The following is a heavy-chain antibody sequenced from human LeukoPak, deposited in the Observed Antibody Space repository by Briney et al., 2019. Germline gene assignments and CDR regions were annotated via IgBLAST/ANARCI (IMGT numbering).Heavy chain of an antibody. Sequence: PGGPLRLSCAASGFTFSSYAMSWVRQPPGKGLEWVAAISNGKTYYADSVRGRFAISRDDSTNTVYLHMNSLRDEDTALYHCVREAGYCAPVCVKTNWFDPWGQGTLVTVSS. CDR3: VREAGYCAPVCVKTNWFDP. J-gene: IGHJ5*02. CDR2: ISNGKT. D-gene: IGHD2-15*01. V-gene: IGHV3-23*01. CDR1: GFTFSSYA.